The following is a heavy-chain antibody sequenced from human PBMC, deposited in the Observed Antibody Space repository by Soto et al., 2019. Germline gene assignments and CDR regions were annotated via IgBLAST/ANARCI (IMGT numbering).Heavy chain of an antibody. CDR3: AKGAWLDY. CDR1: GFTFNTFD. CDR2: IIGTDGST. V-gene: IGHV3-23*01. Sequence: EVQLLEFGGGLVQPGGSLRLSCAASGFTFNTFDMSWVRQAPGKGLEWVSVIIGTDGSTYYADSVRGRFTISRDNSKNTLFLLMNSLRAEDTAVYFCAKGAWLDYWGQGTPVTVSS. J-gene: IGHJ4*02.